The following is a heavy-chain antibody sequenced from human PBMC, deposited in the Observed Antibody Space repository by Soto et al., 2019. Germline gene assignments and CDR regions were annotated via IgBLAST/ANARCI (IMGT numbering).Heavy chain of an antibody. CDR3: ARDTCYYYGMGV. CDR2: IYYSGST. Sequence: ASETMPHTSTVSGGTIRNGDYYRSWIRQPPGKGLERIGYIYYSGSTYYNPSLKSRVTISVDTSKNQFSLKLSSVTAADSAFYYCARDTCYYYGMGVWGEGTTVTVSS. CDR1: GGTIRNGDYY. J-gene: IGHJ6*02. V-gene: IGHV4-30-4*08.